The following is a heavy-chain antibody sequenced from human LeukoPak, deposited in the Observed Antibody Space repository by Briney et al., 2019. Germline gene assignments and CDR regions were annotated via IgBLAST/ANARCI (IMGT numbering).Heavy chain of an antibody. J-gene: IGHJ4*02. CDR2: IYYSGST. Sequence: SETLSLTCTVSGGSISSSSYYWGWIRQPPGKGLERIGSIYYSGSTYYNPSLKSRVTISVDTSKNQFSLKLSSVTAADTAVYYCARLSRSGYVNDKGGSIDYWGQGTLVTVSS. D-gene: IGHD5-12*01. CDR3: ARLSRSGYVNDKGGSIDY. V-gene: IGHV4-39*01. CDR1: GGSISSSSYY.